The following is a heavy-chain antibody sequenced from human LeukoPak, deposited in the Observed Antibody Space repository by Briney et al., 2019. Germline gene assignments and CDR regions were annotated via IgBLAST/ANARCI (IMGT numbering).Heavy chain of an antibody. Sequence: GGSLRLSCAASGFTFRSYDMHWVRQVAGKGLEWVSAVGISGDTYYAGSVKGRFTISRENAKNSLYLQMNSLTAGDTAVYYCVRGGIQVSGIDEIDYWGQGTLVTVSS. CDR1: GFTFRSYD. J-gene: IGHJ4*02. CDR3: VRGGIQVSGIDEIDY. V-gene: IGHV3-13*01. D-gene: IGHD6-19*01. CDR2: VGISGDT.